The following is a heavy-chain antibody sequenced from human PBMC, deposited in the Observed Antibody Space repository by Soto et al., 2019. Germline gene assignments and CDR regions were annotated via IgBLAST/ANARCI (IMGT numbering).Heavy chain of an antibody. Sequence: PGESLKISCKGSGYSFTSYWISWVRQMPGKGLEWMGRIDPSDSYTNYSPSFQGHVTISADKSISTAYLQWSSLKASDTAMYYCARHTRDYESLTGPNSFDAFDIWGQGKMVTVAS. J-gene: IGHJ3*02. V-gene: IGHV5-10-1*01. CDR2: IDPSDSYT. CDR3: ARHTRDYESLTGPNSFDAFDI. D-gene: IGHD3-9*01. CDR1: GYSFTSYW.